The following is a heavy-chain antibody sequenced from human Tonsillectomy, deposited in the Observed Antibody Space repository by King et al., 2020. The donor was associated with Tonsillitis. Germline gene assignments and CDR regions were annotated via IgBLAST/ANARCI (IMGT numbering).Heavy chain of an antibody. J-gene: IGHJ4*02. CDR2: ISYDGSHK. D-gene: IGHD3-10*01. V-gene: IGHV3-30*18. CDR3: AKDLPTQYYYCSGTDY. Sequence: VQLVESGGGVVQPGRSLRLSCAASGFTFSSYGMHWVRQAPGKGLEWVAVISYDGSHKYYADSVKGRFTISRDNSKNTLYLQMNSLRAEDTAVYYCAKDLPTQYYYCSGTDYWGQGTLVTVSS. CDR1: GFTFSSYG.